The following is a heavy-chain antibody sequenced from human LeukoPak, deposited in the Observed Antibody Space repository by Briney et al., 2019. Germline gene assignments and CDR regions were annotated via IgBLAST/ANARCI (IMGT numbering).Heavy chain of an antibody. CDR1: GFTFSSYG. CDR3: AELGITMIGGV. D-gene: IGHD3-10*02. CDR2: ISGSGGST. J-gene: IGHJ6*04. V-gene: IGHV3-23*01. Sequence: GGSLRLSCAASGFTFSSYGMHWVRQAPGKGLEWVSAISGSGGSTYYADSVKGRFTISRDNAKNSLYLQMNSLRAEDTAVYYCAELGITMIGGVWGKGTTVTISS.